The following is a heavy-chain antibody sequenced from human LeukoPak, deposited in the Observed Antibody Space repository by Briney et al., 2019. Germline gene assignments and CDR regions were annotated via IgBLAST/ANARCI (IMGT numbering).Heavy chain of an antibody. V-gene: IGHV1-46*01. CDR1: GYTFTSYG. CDR2: INPSGGST. D-gene: IGHD6-6*01. Sequence: ASVKVSCKASGYTFTSYGISWVRQAPGQGLEWMGIINPSGGSTSYAQKFQGRVTMTRDTSTSTVYMELSSLRSEDTAVYYCARGSSDGPYYFDCWGQGTLVTVSS. J-gene: IGHJ4*02. CDR3: ARGSSDGPYYFDC.